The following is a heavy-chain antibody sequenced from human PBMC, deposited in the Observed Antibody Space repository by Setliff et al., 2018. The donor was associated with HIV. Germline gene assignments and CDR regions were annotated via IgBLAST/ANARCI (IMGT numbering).Heavy chain of an antibody. CDR1: GYSVSSGYY. J-gene: IGHJ4*02. V-gene: IGHV4-38-2*01. CDR2: FYHSGST. CDR3: VSGPLSGYGYYFDY. D-gene: IGHD3-3*01. Sequence: SETLSLTCAASGYSVSSGYYWGWIRQPPGKGLEWIGSFYHSGSTFYNPSLKSRVTISLDTSKNQFSLKLRSVTAADTAVYYCVSGPLSGYGYYFDYWGQGALVTVSS.